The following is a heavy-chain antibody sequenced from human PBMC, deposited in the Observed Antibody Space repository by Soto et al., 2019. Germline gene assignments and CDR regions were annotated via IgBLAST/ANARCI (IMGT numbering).Heavy chain of an antibody. J-gene: IGHJ5*02. CDR2: ISGSGFKK. CDR1: GFIFENFG. D-gene: IGHD1-26*01. CDR3: AKNQGVELVPLATVDWFDP. Sequence: GGSLRLSCAASGFIFENFGMSWVRQTPGKGLEWISSISGSGFKKYYADSVKGRFTISRDNSKSTVYLELNNLSAEDTAVYHCAKNQGVELVPLATVDWFDPWGQGSVVTVSS. V-gene: IGHV3-23*01.